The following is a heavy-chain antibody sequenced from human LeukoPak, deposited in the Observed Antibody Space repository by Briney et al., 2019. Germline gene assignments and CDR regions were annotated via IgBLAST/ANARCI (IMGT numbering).Heavy chain of an antibody. V-gene: IGHV1-2*02. CDR2: INPNSGGT. D-gene: IGHD3-10*01. CDR3: ARDYYGSGSYPDY. Sequence: GASVKVSCKASGYTFTNFYIHWVRQAPGQGLEWMGWINPNSGGTNYAQKFQGRVTMTRDTSISTAYMELSRLRSDDTAVYYCARDYYGSGSYPDYWGQGTLVTVSS. J-gene: IGHJ4*02. CDR1: GYTFTNFY.